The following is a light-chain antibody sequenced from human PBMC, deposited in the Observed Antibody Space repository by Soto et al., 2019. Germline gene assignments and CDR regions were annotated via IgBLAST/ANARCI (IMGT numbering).Light chain of an antibody. V-gene: IGLV4-69*01. CDR2: LNSDGSH. CDR3: QTWGTGIWV. J-gene: IGLJ3*02. CDR1: SGHSSYA. Sequence: QSVLTQSPSASASLGASVKLTCTLSSGHSSYAIAWHQQQPEKGPRYLMKLNSDGSHSKGDGIPDRFSGSSSGAERYLTISSLQSADEADYYCQTWGTGIWVFGGGTKVTVL.